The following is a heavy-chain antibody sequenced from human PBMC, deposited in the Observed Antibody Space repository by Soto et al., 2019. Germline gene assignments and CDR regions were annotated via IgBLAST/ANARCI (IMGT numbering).Heavy chain of an antibody. CDR2: INHSGST. D-gene: IGHD3-10*01. CDR3: ARSPFLGVRGVIIVYYGMDV. CDR1: GGSFSGYY. V-gene: IGHV4-34*01. J-gene: IGHJ6*02. Sequence: TLSLTCAVYGGSFSGYYWSWIRQPPGKGLEWIGEINHSGSTNYNPSLKSRVTISVDTSKNQFSLKLSSVTAADTAVYYCARSPFLGVRGVIIVYYGMDVWGQGTTVTVSS.